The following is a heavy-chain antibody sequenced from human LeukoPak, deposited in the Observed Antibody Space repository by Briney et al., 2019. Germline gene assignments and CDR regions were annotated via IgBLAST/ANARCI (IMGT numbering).Heavy chain of an antibody. V-gene: IGHV3-53*01. CDR3: ASLARDY. CDR2: IHNDGST. J-gene: IGHJ4*02. CDR1: GFIVSNTY. Sequence: PGGSLRLSCAASGFIVSNTYMTWVRQAPGKGLEWVSVIHNDGSTYYADSVKSRFTISRDNSKNMLFLRINSLRVEDTAVYFCASLARDYWGQGTLVSVSS. D-gene: IGHD3-3*02.